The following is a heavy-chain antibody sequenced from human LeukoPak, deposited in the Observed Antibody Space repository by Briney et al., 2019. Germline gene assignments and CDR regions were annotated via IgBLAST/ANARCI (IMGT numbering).Heavy chain of an antibody. D-gene: IGHD2-2*01. V-gene: IGHV3-30-3*01. Sequence: GGSLRLSCAASGFTFSSYAMHWVRQAPGKGLEWVAVISYDGSNKYYADSVKGRFTISRDNSKNTLYLQMNSLRAEDTAVYYCARVVGCSSTSCYGRGEFDYWGQGTLVTVSS. CDR2: ISYDGSNK. CDR3: ARVVGCSSTSCYGRGEFDY. CDR1: GFTFSSYA. J-gene: IGHJ4*02.